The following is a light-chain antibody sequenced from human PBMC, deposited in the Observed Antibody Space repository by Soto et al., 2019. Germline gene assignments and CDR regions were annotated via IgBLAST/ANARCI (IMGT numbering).Light chain of an antibody. V-gene: IGKV1-5*01. J-gene: IGKJ1*01. CDR1: LSISSW. CDR2: DAS. CDR3: QQYENYWT. Sequence: DIQMTQSASTLSATAGDRVTITCRASLSISSWLAWYQQKPGKAPKLLIYDASNLESGVPSRFSGSGSGTEFTLTISNLQPDDIATYYCQQYENYWTFGQGTKVDIK.